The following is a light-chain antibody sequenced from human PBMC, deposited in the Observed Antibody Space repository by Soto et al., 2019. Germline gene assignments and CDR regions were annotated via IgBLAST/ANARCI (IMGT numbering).Light chain of an antibody. CDR3: QQQYNIQVT. Sequence: DIVMTQSPDSLAVSLGERATINCKSSQSVLYSSNNKNYFAWYQQKPGQPPKLLIYWASTRKSGVPDRFSGSGSGTDFTLTISSLQPEDVAAYYCQQQYNIQVTFGHGTKVDIK. CDR2: WAS. CDR1: QSVLYSSNNKNY. J-gene: IGKJ3*01. V-gene: IGKV4-1*01.